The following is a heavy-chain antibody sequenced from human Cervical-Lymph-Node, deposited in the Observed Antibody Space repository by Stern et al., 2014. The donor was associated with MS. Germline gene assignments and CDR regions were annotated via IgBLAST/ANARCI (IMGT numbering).Heavy chain of an antibody. D-gene: IGHD3-10*01. CDR1: GFSFGDYG. CDR2: IRTKAYGWTT. V-gene: IGHV3-49*05. CDR3: SRSRYGSGSYSGDWFDP. J-gene: IGHJ5*02. Sequence: EVQLVESGGGLLKPGRSLRLSCTASGFSFGDYGMTWIRQAPGKGLEWVGFIRTKAYGWTTEYAASGKGRFTISRDDSKSIAYLQMNSLKTEDTAVYYCSRSRYGSGSYSGDWFDPWGQGTLVTVSS.